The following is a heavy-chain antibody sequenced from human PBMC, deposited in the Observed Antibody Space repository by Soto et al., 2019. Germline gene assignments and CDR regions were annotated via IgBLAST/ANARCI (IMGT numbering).Heavy chain of an antibody. Sequence: ASVKVSCKASGYTFTSYGISWVRQAPGQGXEWMGWISAYNGNTNYAQKLQGRVTMTTDTSTSTAYMELRSLRSDDTAMYYCASVNCGGDCYLYYYYGMDVWGQGTTVTVSS. CDR2: ISAYNGNT. CDR1: GYTFTSYG. D-gene: IGHD2-21*02. J-gene: IGHJ6*02. CDR3: ASVNCGGDCYLYYYYGMDV. V-gene: IGHV1-18*04.